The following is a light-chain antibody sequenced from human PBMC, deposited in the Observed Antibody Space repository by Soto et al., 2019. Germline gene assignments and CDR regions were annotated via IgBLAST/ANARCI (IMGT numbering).Light chain of an antibody. CDR2: AAS. V-gene: IGKV1-9*01. Sequence: DIQMTQSPSSVSASVGDRVTITCRASQSISSCLAWYQQNPGKAPKLLIYAASTLQSGVPSRFSGSGSGTEFTLTISSLQPEDFATYYCQQLISYPRTFGQGTRLEIK. J-gene: IGKJ5*01. CDR1: QSISSC. CDR3: QQLISYPRT.